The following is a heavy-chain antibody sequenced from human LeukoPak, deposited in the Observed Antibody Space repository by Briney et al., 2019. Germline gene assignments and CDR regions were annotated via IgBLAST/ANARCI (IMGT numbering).Heavy chain of an antibody. Sequence: PGGSLRLSCAASGFTFSSYAMSWVRQAAGKGLEWVSAISGSGGSTYYADSVKGRFTISRDNSKNTLYLQMNSLRAEDTAVYYCAKQRQYLGWLDPWGQGTLVTVSS. CDR3: AKQRQYLGWLDP. CDR2: ISGSGGST. V-gene: IGHV3-23*01. CDR1: GFTFSSYA. J-gene: IGHJ5*02. D-gene: IGHD4-11*01.